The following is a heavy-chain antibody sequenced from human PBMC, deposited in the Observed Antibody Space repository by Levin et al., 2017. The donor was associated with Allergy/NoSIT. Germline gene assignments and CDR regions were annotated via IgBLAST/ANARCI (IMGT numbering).Heavy chain of an antibody. CDR2: FDPEDDDT. CDR1: GHTLSSIS. V-gene: IGHV1-24*01. J-gene: IGHJ3*01. D-gene: IGHD3-16*01. CDR3: ATVDHWGLLQTDALDV. Sequence: ASVKVSCKVSGHTLSSISMHWVRQTPGKGLEWMGGFDPEDDDTVYAQQFQGRVTLTEDTSTDTAYMELNNLRSEDTGVYYCATVDHWGLLQTDALDVWGQGTMVVVSS.